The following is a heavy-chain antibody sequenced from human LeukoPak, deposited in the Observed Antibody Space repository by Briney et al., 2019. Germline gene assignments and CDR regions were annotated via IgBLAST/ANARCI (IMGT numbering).Heavy chain of an antibody. CDR2: INPSGGTT. CDR1: GYTFTNYF. J-gene: IGHJ4*02. CDR3: ARSHSGVYYHWVY. V-gene: IGHV1-46*01. Sequence: ASVKVSCKASGYTFTNYFMHWVRQAPGQGLEWMGIINPSGGTTSYAQKFQGRVTMTRGTSTSTVYTTLSSLSSEDTAIFYCARSHSGVYYHWVYWGQGTLVSVSS. D-gene: IGHD3-22*01.